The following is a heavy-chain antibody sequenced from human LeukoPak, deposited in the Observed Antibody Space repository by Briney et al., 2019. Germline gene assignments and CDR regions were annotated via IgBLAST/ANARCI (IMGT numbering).Heavy chain of an antibody. D-gene: IGHD3-10*01. CDR3: ARGGYYGSGSYYGIDY. J-gene: IGHJ4*02. V-gene: IGHV4-34*01. CDR1: GGSFSGYY. CDR2: INHSGST. Sequence: SETLSLTCAVYGGSFSGYYWSWIRQPPGKGLEWIGEINHSGSTNYNPSLKSRVTISVDTSKNQFSLKLCSVTAADTAVHYCARGGYYGSGSYYGIDYWGQGTLVTVSS.